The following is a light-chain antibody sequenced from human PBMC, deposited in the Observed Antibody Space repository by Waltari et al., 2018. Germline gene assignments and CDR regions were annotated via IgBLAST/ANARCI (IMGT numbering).Light chain of an antibody. V-gene: IGLV2-23*02. J-gene: IGLJ2*01. Sequence: YQQNPGKAPKLMIWEVSKRPSGVSNRFSGSKSGDTASLTISGRQAEEEADYYCCSYAGSSTHVVFGGGNKLTVL. CDR3: CSYAGSSTHVV. CDR2: EVS.